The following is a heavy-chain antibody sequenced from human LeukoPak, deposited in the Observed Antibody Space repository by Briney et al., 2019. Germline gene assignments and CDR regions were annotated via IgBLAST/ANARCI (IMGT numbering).Heavy chain of an antibody. V-gene: IGHV4-39*07. J-gene: IGHJ1*01. D-gene: IGHD6-13*01. Sequence: SETLSLTCTVSGGSISSSSYYWGWIRQPPGKGLEWIGSIYYSGSTYYNPSLKSRVTISVDTSKNQFSLKLSSVTAADTAVYYCATTTGYSSSWYFSYFQHWGQGTLVTVSS. CDR1: GGSISSSSYY. CDR2: IYYSGST. CDR3: ATTTGYSSSWYFSYFQH.